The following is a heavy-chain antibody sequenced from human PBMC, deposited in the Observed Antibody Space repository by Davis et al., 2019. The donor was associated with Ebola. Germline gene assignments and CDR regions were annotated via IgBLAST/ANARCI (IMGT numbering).Heavy chain of an antibody. V-gene: IGHV1-2*06. D-gene: IGHD2-2*01. Sequence: ASVKACKASGYTFTGYYIHWVRQAPGQGLEWMGRIDPNSGGTNYAQKFQGRVTVTRDTSISTAYMELSRLRSDDTAVYFCARAKGSSTINWIDPWGQGTLVTVSS. CDR2: IDPNSGGT. J-gene: IGHJ5*02. CDR1: GYTFTGYY. CDR3: ARAKGSSTINWIDP.